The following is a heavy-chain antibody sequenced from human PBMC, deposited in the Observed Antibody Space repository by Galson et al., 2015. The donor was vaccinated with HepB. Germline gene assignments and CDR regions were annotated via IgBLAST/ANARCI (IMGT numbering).Heavy chain of an antibody. CDR3: ARYGSGSYSPYHN. CDR2: IKQDGSEK. J-gene: IGHJ4*02. Sequence: SLRLSCAASGFTFSSYWMSWVRQAPGKGLEWVANIKQDGSEKYYVDSVKGRFTISRDNAKNSLYLQMNSLRAEDTAVYYCARYGSGSYSPYHNWGQGTLVTVSS. CDR1: GFTFSSYW. D-gene: IGHD3-10*01. V-gene: IGHV3-7*03.